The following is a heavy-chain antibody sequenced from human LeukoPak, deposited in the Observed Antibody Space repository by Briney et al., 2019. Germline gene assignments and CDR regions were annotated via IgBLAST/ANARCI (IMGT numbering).Heavy chain of an antibody. CDR1: GDSVSSNSAA. CDR3: ARAERGYDRNNYYYYGMDV. V-gene: IGHV6-1*01. J-gene: IGHJ6*02. CDR2: TYYRSKWYN. Sequence: SQTLSLTCAISGDSVSSNSAAWTWIRQSPSRGLEWLGRTYYRSKWYNDYAVSVKSRITINPDTSKNQFSLQLNSVTPEDTAVYYCARAERGYDRNNYYYYGMDVWGQGTTVTVSS. D-gene: IGHD5-12*01.